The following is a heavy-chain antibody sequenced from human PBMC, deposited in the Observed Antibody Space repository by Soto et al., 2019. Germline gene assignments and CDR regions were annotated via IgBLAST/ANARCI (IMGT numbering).Heavy chain of an antibody. Sequence: GGSLRLSCAASGFPFSSYGMHWVRQAPGKGLDWVGVIWYDGSNKDYAESVKGRFTISRDNSKNMLYLQMNSLRAADTAVYYCASSINWGQGTLVTVSS. CDR1: GFPFSSYG. J-gene: IGHJ4*02. CDR3: ASSIN. CDR2: IWYDGSNK. V-gene: IGHV3-33*03.